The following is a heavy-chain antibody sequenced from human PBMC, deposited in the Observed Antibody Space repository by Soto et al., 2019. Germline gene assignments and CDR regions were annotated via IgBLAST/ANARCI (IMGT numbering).Heavy chain of an antibody. CDR2: IDGGGTT. CDR1: GYTFSSRA. J-gene: IGHJ4*02. CDR3: ATLLGFSSGGAWYSHVADY. D-gene: IGHD2-8*02. V-gene: IGHV3-23*01. Sequence: VHLWESGGDLVQPGGSLRVSCVGSGYTFSSRAMSWVRQAPGKGLEWVSGIDGGGTTDYADSVKGRFTISRDNSQDTLYLQMNNLRAEDTSVYYCATLLGFSSGGAWYSHVADYWGQGTLVTVSS.